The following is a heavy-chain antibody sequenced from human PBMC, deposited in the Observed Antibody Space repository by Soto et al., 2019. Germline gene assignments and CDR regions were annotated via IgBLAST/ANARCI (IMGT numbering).Heavy chain of an antibody. V-gene: IGHV1-18*01. CDR3: ARGIAAAGTSFPDY. CDR1: GYAFTSYG. J-gene: IGHJ4*02. Sequence: ASVKVSCKASGYAFTSYGISWVRQAPGQGLEWMGWISAYNGNTNYAQKLQGRVTMTTDTSTSTAYMELRSLRSDDTAVYYCARGIAAAGTSFPDYWGKGTLVTVPS. CDR2: ISAYNGNT. D-gene: IGHD6-13*01.